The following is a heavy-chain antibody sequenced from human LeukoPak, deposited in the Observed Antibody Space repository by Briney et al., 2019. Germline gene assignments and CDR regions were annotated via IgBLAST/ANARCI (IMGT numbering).Heavy chain of an antibody. D-gene: IGHD5-24*01. V-gene: IGHV4-59*01. CDR2: IYYSGST. CDR3: ARDNGYNYGNYFDY. Sequence: SETLSLTCTVSGVSIRSYYWSWIRQPPGKGLEWIGYIYYSGSTYYNPSLKSRVTISVDTSKNQFSLKLSSVTAADTAVYYCARDNGYNYGNYFDYWGQGTLVTVSS. J-gene: IGHJ4*02. CDR1: GVSIRSYY.